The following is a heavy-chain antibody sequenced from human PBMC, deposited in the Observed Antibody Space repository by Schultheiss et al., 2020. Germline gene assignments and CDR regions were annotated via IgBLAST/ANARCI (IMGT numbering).Heavy chain of an antibody. J-gene: IGHJ5*02. CDR2: IYNSGST. Sequence: SETLSLTCTVSGGSVSSDSYYWGWIRQPPGKGLEWIGYIYNSGSTNYNPSLKSRVTMSVGTSKNQFSLELSSVTAADTAVYYCAGVPIITFGGVLVVGWFDPWGKGTLVTVSS. V-gene: IGHV4-61*01. D-gene: IGHD3-16*02. CDR1: GGSVSSDSYY. CDR3: AGVPIITFGGVLVVGWFDP.